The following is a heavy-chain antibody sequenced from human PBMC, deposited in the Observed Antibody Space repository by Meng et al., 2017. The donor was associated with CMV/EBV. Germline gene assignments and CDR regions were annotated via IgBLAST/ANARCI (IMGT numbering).Heavy chain of an antibody. CDR2: IYYSGST. CDR3: ARQRGGYYSPLDY. J-gene: IGHJ4*02. V-gene: IGHV4-39*01. D-gene: IGHD3-22*01. CDR1: GGSISSSSYY. Sequence: SETLSLTCTVSGGSISSSSYYWGWIRQPPGKGLEWIGSIYYSGSTYYNPSLKSRVTISVDTSKNQFSLKLSSVPAADTAVYYCARQRGGYYSPLDYWGQGTLVTVSS.